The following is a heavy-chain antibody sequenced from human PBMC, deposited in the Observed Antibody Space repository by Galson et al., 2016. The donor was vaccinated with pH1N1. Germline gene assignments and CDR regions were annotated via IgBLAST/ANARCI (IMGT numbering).Heavy chain of an antibody. J-gene: IGHJ4*02. CDR2: ISASGANT. V-gene: IGHV3-23*01. CDR1: GFTFNIFA. CDR3: VKYDSSGYYYGRLAN. D-gene: IGHD3-22*01. Sequence: SLRLSCAASGFTFNIFAMSWVRQAPGKGPEWVSSISASGANTNYADPVKGRFTISRDNSKNALYLEMNSLTGEDTAFYYCVKYDSSGYYYGRLANWGQGTLVTVSS.